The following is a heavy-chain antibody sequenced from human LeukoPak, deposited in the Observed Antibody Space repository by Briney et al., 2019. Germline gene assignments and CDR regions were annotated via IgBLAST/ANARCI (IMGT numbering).Heavy chain of an antibody. Sequence: ASVKVSCKATSRISWVRRAPGQGLEWMGWIGTYGGDTYYAQKFQGRITVTTDTSTSTVYMEPRNLRSDDTAVYYCARDLWNFYDDSGYNRDFDSWGQGTLVTVSS. J-gene: IGHJ5*01. CDR1: TSR. V-gene: IGHV1-18*01. CDR2: IGTYGGDT. D-gene: IGHD3-22*01. CDR3: ARDLWNFYDDSGYNRDFDS.